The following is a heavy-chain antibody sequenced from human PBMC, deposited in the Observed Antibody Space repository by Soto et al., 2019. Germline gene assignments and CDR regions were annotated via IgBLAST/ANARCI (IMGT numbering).Heavy chain of an antibody. V-gene: IGHV4-31*02. Sequence: QVQLQESGPGLVKPSETLSLTCTVSGGSITSGGYYWSWIRQHPGKGLEWIGYIYYNGRTVYNPSLKSRVIISPDTSKNHFSRKMSSVTAADTAVYYCVRGGGYCISTSCYPFDFWGQGTLVTVSS. J-gene: IGHJ4*02. CDR3: VRGGGYCISTSCYPFDF. D-gene: IGHD2-2*01. CDR2: IYYNGRT. CDR1: GGSITSGGYY.